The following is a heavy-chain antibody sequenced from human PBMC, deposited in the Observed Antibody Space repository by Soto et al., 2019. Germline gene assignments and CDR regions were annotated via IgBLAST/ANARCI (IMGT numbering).Heavy chain of an antibody. J-gene: IGHJ4*02. CDR1: GGTFSSYA. V-gene: IGHV1-69*01. D-gene: IGHD1-1*01. Sequence: QVQLVQSGAEVKKPGSSVKVSCKASGGTFSSYAISWVRQAPGHGLEWMGGIIPIFGTANYAQKFQGRVTSTADEATSTAYMELSSLRSEDTAVYYCAREYPSDGYNSFDYWGQGTLVTVSS. CDR2: IIPIFGTA. CDR3: AREYPSDGYNSFDY.